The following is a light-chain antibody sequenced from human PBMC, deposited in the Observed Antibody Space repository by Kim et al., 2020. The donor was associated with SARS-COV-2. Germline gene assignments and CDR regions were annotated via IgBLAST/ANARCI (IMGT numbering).Light chain of an antibody. CDR3: NSWDSSGNHL. CDR2: GKN. Sequence: SSELTQDPAVSVALGQTVRITCQGDSLRSYYASWYQQKPGQAPVRVIYGKNNRPSGIPDRFSGSSSGNTASLTITGAQAEDEADYYCNSWDSSGNHLFGGGTQLTVL. CDR1: SLRSYY. V-gene: IGLV3-19*02. J-gene: IGLJ2*01.